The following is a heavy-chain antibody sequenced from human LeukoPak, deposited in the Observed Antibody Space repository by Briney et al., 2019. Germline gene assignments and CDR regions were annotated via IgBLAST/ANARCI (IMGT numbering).Heavy chain of an antibody. V-gene: IGHV3-9*01. CDR1: GFTFSSYA. J-gene: IGHJ4*02. Sequence: GGSLRLSCAASGFTFSSYAMSWVRQAPGKGLEWVSGIIWNSVTIGYADSVKGRFTISRDNARNSLYLQMNSLRAEDTALYYCARSNSGSFDSLDYWGQGTLVTVSS. D-gene: IGHD3-10*01. CDR3: ARSNSGSFDSLDY. CDR2: IIWNSVTI.